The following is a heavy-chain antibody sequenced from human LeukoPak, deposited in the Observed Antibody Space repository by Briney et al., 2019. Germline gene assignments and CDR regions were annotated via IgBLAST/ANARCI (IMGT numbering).Heavy chain of an antibody. CDR3: VRDLGISGWYAPPLGYFDS. CDR1: GYTFSAYC. J-gene: IGHJ4*02. CDR2: INPKSGGT. V-gene: IGHV1-2*02. Sequence: ASVKVSCKASGYTFSAYCMHWVRQAPGQGLEWMGWINPKSGGTNYAQQFQDRVTMTRDTSISSTYMELSRLKSDDTAVYYCVRDLGISGWYAPPLGYFDSWGQGILVTVSS. D-gene: IGHD6-19*01.